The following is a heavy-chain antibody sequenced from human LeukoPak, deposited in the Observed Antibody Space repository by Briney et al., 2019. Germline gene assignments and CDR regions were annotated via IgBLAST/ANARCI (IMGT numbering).Heavy chain of an antibody. CDR1: GASFSGYY. CDR2: IYYSGST. Sequence: PSETLSLTCAVSGASFSGYYWSWIRQHPGKGLEWIGYIYYSGSTYYNPSLKSRVTISVDTSKNQFSLKLSSVTAADTAVYYCARDQQLVNERHFDYWGQGTLVTVSS. V-gene: IGHV4-31*11. CDR3: ARDQQLVNERHFDY. J-gene: IGHJ4*02. D-gene: IGHD6-13*01.